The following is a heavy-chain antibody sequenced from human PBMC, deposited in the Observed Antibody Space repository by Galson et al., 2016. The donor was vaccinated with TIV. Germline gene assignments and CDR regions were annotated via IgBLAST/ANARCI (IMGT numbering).Heavy chain of an antibody. V-gene: IGHV1-69*13. CDR2: ISPVFGSA. J-gene: IGHJ6*03. CDR1: GGTFSSYG. D-gene: IGHD3-10*01. Sequence: SVKVSCKASGGTFSSYGISWVRQAPGQGLEWMGGISPVFGSANYAQRFKGRVTITADESTSTAYMELNSLRSEDTAVYYCASGRGSRFFNYYYSMDVWGKGTTVTVSS. CDR3: ASGRGSRFFNYYYSMDV.